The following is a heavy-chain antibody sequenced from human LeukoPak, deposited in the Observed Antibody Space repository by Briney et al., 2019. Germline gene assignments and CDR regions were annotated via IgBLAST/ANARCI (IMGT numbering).Heavy chain of an antibody. CDR1: GFTLSSYR. CDR2: IYHSGST. D-gene: IGHD3-22*01. V-gene: IGHV4-4*02. Sequence: GSLRLSCAAFGFTLSSYRMNWVRQPPGKGLEWIGEIYHSGSTNYNPSLKSRVTISVDKSKNQFSLKLSSVTAADTAVYYCARISMIVVVTPRAFDIWGQGTMVTVSS. CDR3: ARISMIVVVTPRAFDI. J-gene: IGHJ3*02.